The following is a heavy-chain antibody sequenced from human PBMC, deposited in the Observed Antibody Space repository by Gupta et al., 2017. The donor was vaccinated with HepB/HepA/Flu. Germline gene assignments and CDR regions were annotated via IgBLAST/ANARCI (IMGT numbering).Heavy chain of an antibody. J-gene: IGHJ4*02. CDR3: NTVPPWVGATNGG. D-gene: IGHD1-26*01. Sequence: QLVESGGGLLKPGGSLSLSCPASGFTFSNAWMSWGRQAPGKGREWVGRMKSKTDGGTTDYAAPVKGRVTIARDDSKHTLDMQMNSLKTEDTSLYACNTVPPWVGATNGGWGQGTLVTVSS. V-gene: IGHV3-15*01. CDR2: MKSKTDGGTT. CDR1: GFTFSNAW.